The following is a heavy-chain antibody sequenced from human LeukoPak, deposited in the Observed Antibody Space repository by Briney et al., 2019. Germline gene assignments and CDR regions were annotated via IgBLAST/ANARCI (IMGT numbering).Heavy chain of an antibody. CDR2: IYYSGST. CDR3: ARQGYGANAYYFDY. Sequence: SETLSLTCTVSGGSISSGDYYWSWIRQPPGKGLEWIGYIYYSGSTYYNPSLKSRVTISVDTSKNQFSLKLSSVTAADTAVYYCARQGYGANAYYFDYWGQGTLVTVSS. CDR1: GGSISSGDYY. J-gene: IGHJ4*02. V-gene: IGHV4-30-4*02. D-gene: IGHD4-17*01.